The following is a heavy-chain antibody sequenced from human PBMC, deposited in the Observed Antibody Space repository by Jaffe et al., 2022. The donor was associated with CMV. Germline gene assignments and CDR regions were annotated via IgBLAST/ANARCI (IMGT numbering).Heavy chain of an antibody. Sequence: EVQLVESGGGLVKPGRSLRLSCTASGFTFGDYAMSWFRQAPGKGLEWVGFIRSKAYGGTTEYAASVKGRFTISRDDSKSIAYLQMNSLKTEDTAVYYCTRSSPTATTGSGSGEFDYWGQGTLVTVSS. V-gene: IGHV3-49*05. CDR3: TRSSPTATTGSGSGEFDY. CDR1: GFTFGDYA. J-gene: IGHJ4*02. D-gene: IGHD4-17*01. CDR2: IRSKAYGGTT.